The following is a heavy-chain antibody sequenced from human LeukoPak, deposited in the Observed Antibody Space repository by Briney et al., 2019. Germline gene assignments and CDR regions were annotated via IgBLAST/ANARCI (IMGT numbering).Heavy chain of an antibody. CDR2: TYYRSKWYN. CDR1: GDSVSSNTAA. J-gene: IGHJ4*02. V-gene: IGHV6-1*01. CDR3: ARDHGGLDY. Sequence: QTLSLTCAISGDSVSSNTAAWTWIRPSPSRGLEWLGRTYYRSKWYNDYAVSVKSRITINPDTSKNQFSLQLNSVAPADTAVYYCARDHGGLDYWGQGTVVTVSS.